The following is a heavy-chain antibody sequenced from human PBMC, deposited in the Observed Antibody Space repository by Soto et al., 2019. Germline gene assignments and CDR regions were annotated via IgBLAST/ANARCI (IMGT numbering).Heavy chain of an antibody. CDR1: GGSISSYY. CDR3: ARERTPLHNYDWFFDP. D-gene: IGHD3-3*01. Sequence: QVQLQESGPGLVKPSETLSLTCTVSGGSISSYYWSWIRQPPGKGLEWIGYIYYSGSTNYNPSLKSRVTISVDTSKNQFSLKLSSMTAADTAVYYCARERTPLHNYDWFFDPWGQGTLVTVSS. J-gene: IGHJ5*02. CDR2: IYYSGST. V-gene: IGHV4-59*01.